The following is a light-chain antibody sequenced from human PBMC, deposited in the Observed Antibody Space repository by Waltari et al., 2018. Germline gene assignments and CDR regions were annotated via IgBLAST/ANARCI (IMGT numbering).Light chain of an antibody. CDR1: NSDIGAYNY. Sequence: QSALTQPPSASGSPGQSVTISCPGTNSDIGAYNYGSWYQPYPGKAPRVVIYEVSQRPPGVPVRFSGSKSGNTASLTVSGLQAEDEAEYHCSSYAGSNGMVFGGGTKVTVL. CDR2: EVS. J-gene: IGLJ3*02. CDR3: SSYAGSNGMV. V-gene: IGLV2-8*01.